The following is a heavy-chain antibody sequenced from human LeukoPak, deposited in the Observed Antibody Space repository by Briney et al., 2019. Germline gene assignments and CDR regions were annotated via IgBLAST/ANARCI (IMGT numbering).Heavy chain of an antibody. Sequence: GGSLRLSCAASGFTLSSYAMSWVRQAPGKGLEGVSALSGSGGSTYYADSVKGRFTISRDNSKNTLYLQMNSLRAEGTAVYHCGIAGPIWFGELIPRFIDYWGQARLVTVSS. CDR1: GFTLSSYA. CDR2: LSGSGGST. CDR3: GIAGPIWFGELIPRFIDY. D-gene: IGHD3-10*01. J-gene: IGHJ4*02. V-gene: IGHV3-23*01.